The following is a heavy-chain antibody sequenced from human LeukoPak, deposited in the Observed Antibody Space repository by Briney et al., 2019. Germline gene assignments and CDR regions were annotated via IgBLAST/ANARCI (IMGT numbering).Heavy chain of an antibody. Sequence: GGSLRLYCAASGHIFRSKSMNWARQAPGKGLECVSYISYGSGTIYYADSVKGRFTISRDNAKNSLYLQMNSLRDEDTAVYYCARDFSPGQRFYFDYWGQGTLVTVSS. CDR2: ISYGSGTI. CDR1: GHIFRSKS. D-gene: IGHD6-25*01. CDR3: ARDFSPGQRFYFDY. V-gene: IGHV3-48*02. J-gene: IGHJ4*02.